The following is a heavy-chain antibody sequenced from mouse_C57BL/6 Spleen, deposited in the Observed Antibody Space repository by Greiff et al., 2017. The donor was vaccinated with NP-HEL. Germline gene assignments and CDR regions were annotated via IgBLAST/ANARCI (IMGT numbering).Heavy chain of an antibody. V-gene: IGHV2-9-1*01. CDR3: AGTHSDYVWYDDV. CDR1: GFPLPSYA. Sequence: VQVVESGPGLVAPSQSLSITCTVSGFPLPSYAISWVRQPPGKGLEWLGVIWPGGVANYNSGFKSRLSSRKDNSKSQVFLKMNTLQTDATARYYCAGTHSDYVWYDDVWGTGTTVTVSS. CDR2: IWPGGVA. D-gene: IGHD2-4*01. J-gene: IGHJ1*03.